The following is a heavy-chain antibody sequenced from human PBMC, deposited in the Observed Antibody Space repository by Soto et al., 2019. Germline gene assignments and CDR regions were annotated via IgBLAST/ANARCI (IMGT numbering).Heavy chain of an antibody. CDR3: ARDGCITATCAGGGNWFDP. Sequence: GASVKVSCKASGYTFTSYYMHWVRQAPGQGLEWMGIINPSGGSTSYAQKFQGRVTTTRDTSTSTVYMELSSLRSEDTAVYYCARDGCITATCAGGGNWFDPWGQGTPVTVSS. CDR1: GYTFTSYY. J-gene: IGHJ5*02. D-gene: IGHD3-10*01. V-gene: IGHV1-46*01. CDR2: INPSGGST.